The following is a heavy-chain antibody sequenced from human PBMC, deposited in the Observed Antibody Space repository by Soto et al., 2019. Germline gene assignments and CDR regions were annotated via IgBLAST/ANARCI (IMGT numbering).Heavy chain of an antibody. J-gene: IGHJ6*02. CDR3: ARDTVTSLTPYQGFYYYGMDV. CDR2: ITSGGTT. Sequence: EVQLVESGGGLEQPGGSLRLSCTASGFTFSSYEMTWVRQAPGKGLEWISYITSGGTTYYADSAKGRFTISRDNAKNSLYLHLNSLTAEDTAIYYCARDTVTSLTPYQGFYYYGMDVWGQGTTVTVSS. D-gene: IGHD2-2*01. V-gene: IGHV3-48*03. CDR1: GFTFSSYE.